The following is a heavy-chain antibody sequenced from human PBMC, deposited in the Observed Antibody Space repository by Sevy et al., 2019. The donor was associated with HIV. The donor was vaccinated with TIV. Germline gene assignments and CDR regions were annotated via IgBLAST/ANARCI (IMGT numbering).Heavy chain of an antibody. J-gene: IGHJ6*02. Sequence: GGSLRLSCAASGFPFNDHAMHWVRQVPGKGLEWVSGISWNSRNIGYADSVKGRFTISRDNARPFVYLEMNSLGPEDTAFYYCAKDINRGCDGVNCYSYYYYFYGLDVWGQGTTVTVSS. D-gene: IGHD2-21*01. CDR1: GFPFNDHA. CDR2: ISWNSRNI. CDR3: AKDINRGCDGVNCYSYYYYFYGLDV. V-gene: IGHV3-9*01.